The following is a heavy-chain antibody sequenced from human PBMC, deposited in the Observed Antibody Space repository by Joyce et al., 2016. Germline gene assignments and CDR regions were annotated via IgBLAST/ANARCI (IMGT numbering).Heavy chain of an antibody. CDR3: AKDRPYSTYYYFYYMDV. J-gene: IGHJ6*03. CDR2: ISDIGGST. D-gene: IGHD4-11*01. V-gene: IGHV3-23*01. CDR1: GFTFNNYG. Sequence: EVQLLESGGGLVQPGGSLTLSCAASGFTFNNYGLTWVRQAPGKGVEWVSAISDIGGSTYDADSVRDRFTISRDNSKNTLFLQMTSLTAEDTAVYYCAKDRPYSTYYYFYYMDVWGKGTTVTVSS.